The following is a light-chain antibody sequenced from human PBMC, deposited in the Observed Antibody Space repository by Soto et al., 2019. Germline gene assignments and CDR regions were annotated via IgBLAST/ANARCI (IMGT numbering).Light chain of an antibody. CDR1: SSDVGGYNY. CDR3: SSYTSSSTYV. Sequence: QSALTQPASVSGSPGQSITISCTGTSSDVGGYNYVSWYQQHPGKAPKLMIYDVSNRPSGASKRFSGSKSGTXXXXTISGLXAEDEADYYCSSYTSSSTYVFGTGTKXTVL. V-gene: IGLV2-14*01. J-gene: IGLJ1*01. CDR2: DVS.